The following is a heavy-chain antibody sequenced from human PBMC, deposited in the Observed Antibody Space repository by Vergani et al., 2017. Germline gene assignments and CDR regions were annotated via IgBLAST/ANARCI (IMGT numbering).Heavy chain of an antibody. CDR2: ISGSGGST. Sequence: EVQLLESGGGLVQPGGSLRLSCAASGFTFSSYAMSWVRQAPGKGLEWVSAISGSGGSTYYADSVKGRFTISRANSKTTLNLQMNRLSAEDTAVYYCAKDTTRVGVVISIAEAFDIWGQGTMVTVSS. CDR1: GFTFSSYA. V-gene: IGHV3-23*01. CDR3: AKDTTRVGVVISIAEAFDI. J-gene: IGHJ3*02. D-gene: IGHD3-3*01.